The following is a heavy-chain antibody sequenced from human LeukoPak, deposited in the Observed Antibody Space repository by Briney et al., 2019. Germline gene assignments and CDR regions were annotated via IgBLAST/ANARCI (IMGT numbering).Heavy chain of an antibody. D-gene: IGHD4-17*01. CDR3: ARVDYGDNHFDY. V-gene: IGHV1-2*02. Sequence: ASVKVSCKASGYTFTGYYMHWVRQAPGQGLEWMGWINPNSGGTNYAQKFQGRVTMTRDTSISTAYMELSRLRSDDTAVYYCARVDYGDNHFDYWGQGTLVTVSS. J-gene: IGHJ4*02. CDR1: GYTFTGYY. CDR2: INPNSGGT.